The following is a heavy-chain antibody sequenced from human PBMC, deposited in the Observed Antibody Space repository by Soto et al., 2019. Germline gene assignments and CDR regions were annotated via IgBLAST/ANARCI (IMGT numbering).Heavy chain of an antibody. J-gene: IGHJ4*02. CDR1: GGSTGSGGYY. CDR2: IYNSGTI. D-gene: IGHD5-18*01. Sequence: SETLSLTCTVSGGSTGSGGYYWSWIRQHPGKGLEWIGYIYNSGTIYYNPSLKSRVTISVDTSKNQFSLKLSSVTAADTAVYYCARAFKRGYSYGFFEYWGQGILVTVSS. CDR3: ARAFKRGYSYGFFEY. V-gene: IGHV4-31*03.